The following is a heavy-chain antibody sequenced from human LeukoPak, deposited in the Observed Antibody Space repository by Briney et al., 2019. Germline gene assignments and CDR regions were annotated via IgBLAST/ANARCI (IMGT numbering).Heavy chain of an antibody. CDR2: ISSDGVYT. Sequence: PGGSLRLSCLASGFTFNLYSMHWVRQAPGKGLEFVSVISSDGVYTYYAYSVKGRFTISRDNSKNTVYLQMSSLGADDTAVYYCAKVLDYCDGGTCYNSGMHSWGQGTLVTVSS. J-gene: IGHJ4*02. V-gene: IGHV3-64D*08. D-gene: IGHD2-15*01. CDR3: AKVLDYCDGGTCYNSGMHS. CDR1: GFTFNLYS.